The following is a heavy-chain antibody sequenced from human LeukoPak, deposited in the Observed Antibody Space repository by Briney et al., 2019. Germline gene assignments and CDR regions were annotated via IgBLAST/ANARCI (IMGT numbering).Heavy chain of an antibody. CDR3: VRGNGYGGPHY. D-gene: IGHD4-23*01. CDR2: IDRDGSRI. CDR1: GFTFSSHW. J-gene: IGHJ4*02. Sequence: GGSLRLSCAVSGFTFSSHWMHWVRQAPGKGLVWVSRIDRDGSRINYADSVKGRFTISRDNGKNTLFLQMNSLRAEDAAVYYCVRGNGYGGPHYWGQGTLVTVSS. V-gene: IGHV3-74*01.